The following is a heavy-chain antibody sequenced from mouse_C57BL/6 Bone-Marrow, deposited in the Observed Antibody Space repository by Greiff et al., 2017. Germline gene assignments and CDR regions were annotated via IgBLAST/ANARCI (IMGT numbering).Heavy chain of an antibody. CDR3: ARSGSYSNYFAWFAY. V-gene: IGHV1-81*01. CDR1: GYTFTSSG. Sequence: VQLQQSGAELARPGASVKLSCKASGYTFTSSGISWVKQRTGQGLEWIGEIYPRSGNTYYNEKFKGKATLTADKSSSTAYMELRSLTSEDSAVYFCARSGSYSNYFAWFAYWGQGNLVTVSA. D-gene: IGHD2-5*01. J-gene: IGHJ3*01. CDR2: IYPRSGNT.